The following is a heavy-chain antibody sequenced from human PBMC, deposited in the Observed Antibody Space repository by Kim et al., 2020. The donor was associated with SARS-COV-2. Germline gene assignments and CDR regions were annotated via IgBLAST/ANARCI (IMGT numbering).Heavy chain of an antibody. CDR1: GFTFRSYS. D-gene: IGHD3-3*01. Sequence: GGSLRLSCVASGFTFRSYSMNWVRQAPGKGLVWVSYISNDGGTTSYTDSVKGRFTISRDDAKNTVYLQMSSLSAEDTGIYYCVRGFFGILSLDHWGQGAPVTVS. CDR3: VRGFFGILSLDH. V-gene: IGHV3-74*01. J-gene: IGHJ4*02. CDR2: ISNDGGTT.